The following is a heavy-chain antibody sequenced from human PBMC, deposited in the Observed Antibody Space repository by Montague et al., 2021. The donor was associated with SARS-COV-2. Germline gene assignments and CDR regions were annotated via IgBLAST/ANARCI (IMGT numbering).Heavy chain of an antibody. CDR2: INHSGST. CDR3: VRGPVYISSYYSLPTLDQRPAWYFDL. J-gene: IGHJ2*01. Sequence: SETLSLTCAVYGGSFSGYYWSWIRQPPGKGLEWIGEINHSGSTNYNPSLKSRVTISVDTSKEQFSLKLTSVTAADTSVYYCVRGPVYISSYYSLPTLDQRPAWYFDLWGRGTLVTVSS. D-gene: IGHD6-13*01. V-gene: IGHV4-34*01. CDR1: GGSFSGYY.